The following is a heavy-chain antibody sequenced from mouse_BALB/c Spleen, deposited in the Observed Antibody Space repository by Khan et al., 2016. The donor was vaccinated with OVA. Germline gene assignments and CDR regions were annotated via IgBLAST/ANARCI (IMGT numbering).Heavy chain of an antibody. CDR1: GYTFTSYW. CDR3: ARENYYCRSCYAVDY. J-gene: IGHJ4*01. V-gene: IGHV1S41*01. D-gene: IGHD1-1*01. Sequence: DLVKPGASVKLSCKASGYTFTSYWINWIKQRPGQGLEWIGRIGPGSSNAYYNDMFKDKATLTVDTSSNTAYIQLSSLSSEDSADYFCARENYYCRSCYAVDYWGQGTSVTVSA. CDR2: IGPGSSNA.